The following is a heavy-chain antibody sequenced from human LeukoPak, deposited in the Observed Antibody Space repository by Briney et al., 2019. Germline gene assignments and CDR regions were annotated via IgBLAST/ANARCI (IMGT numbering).Heavy chain of an antibody. Sequence: GESLKISCKGSGYSSTNYWIGWVRQMPGKGLEWMGIIYPGDSDTRYSPSFQGQVTISADKSISTAYLQWSSLKASDTAMYYCARRAMVESFDPWGQGTLVTVSS. CDR2: IYPGDSDT. D-gene: IGHD5-18*01. CDR3: ARRAMVESFDP. V-gene: IGHV5-51*01. J-gene: IGHJ5*02. CDR1: GYSSTNYW.